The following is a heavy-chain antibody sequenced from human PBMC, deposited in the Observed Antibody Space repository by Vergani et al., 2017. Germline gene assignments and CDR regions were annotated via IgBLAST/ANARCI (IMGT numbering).Heavy chain of an antibody. J-gene: IGHJ4*02. CDR1: GGSISNYY. CDR2: FYSSGSI. V-gene: IGHV4-4*07. CDR3: SRHGGSCNFYHLFDS. Sequence: QVQLRESGPGLVKPSETLSLSCRVSGGSISNYYWHWIRQPAGKGLEWIGRFYSSGSINYNPSLKSRVSMSSDTSNHPFFLTLTSVTSADTAIYYCSRHGGSCNFYHLFDSWGQGTLVTVSS. D-gene: IGHD2-2*01.